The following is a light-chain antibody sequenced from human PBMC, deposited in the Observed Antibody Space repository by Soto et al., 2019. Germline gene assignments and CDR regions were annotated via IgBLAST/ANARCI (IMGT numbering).Light chain of an antibody. CDR3: QQFQNYPLT. J-gene: IGKJ4*01. CDR1: QAITSA. Sequence: LTQSPATLSLSPGDSVTISCRASQAITSALAWYQQKPGKPPKLLIYDVSTLEGGVPSRFSGSGSGTDFTLSISSLQPEDFATYYCQQFQNYPLTFGGGTNVE. V-gene: IGKV1D-13*01. CDR2: DVS.